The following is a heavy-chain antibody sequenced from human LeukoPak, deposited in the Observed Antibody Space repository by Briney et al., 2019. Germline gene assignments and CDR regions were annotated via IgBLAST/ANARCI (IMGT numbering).Heavy chain of an antibody. Sequence: GASVKVSCKTSGYRFTAYPLHWVRQAPGPGLEWLGWMNPNSGETNNAQKFQGRVTMTRDTSISVAYMQLSSLRSDDTAVYYCARGMDAEAFQNWGQGTLVTVSS. D-gene: IGHD2-2*03. J-gene: IGHJ1*01. V-gene: IGHV1-2*02. CDR2: MNPNSGET. CDR3: ARGMDAEAFQN. CDR1: GYRFTAYP.